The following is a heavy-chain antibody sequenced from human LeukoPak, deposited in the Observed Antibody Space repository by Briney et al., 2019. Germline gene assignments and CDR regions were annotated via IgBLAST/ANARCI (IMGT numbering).Heavy chain of an antibody. V-gene: IGHV3-23*01. Sequence: GGSLRLSCAASGFTFSSYGMSWVRQAPGKGLEWVSAISGSGGSTYYADSVKGRFTISRDNSKNTLYLQMNSLRAEDTAVYYCAKVAPYYDILTGRIDYWGQGTLVTVSS. CDR3: AKVAPYYDILTGRIDY. CDR2: ISGSGGST. D-gene: IGHD3-9*01. J-gene: IGHJ4*02. CDR1: GFTFSSYG.